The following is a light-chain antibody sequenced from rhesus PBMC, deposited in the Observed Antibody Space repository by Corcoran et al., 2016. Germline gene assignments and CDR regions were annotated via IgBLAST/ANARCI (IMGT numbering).Light chain of an antibody. V-gene: IGLV7-76*01. CDR1: SGAGTSDHY. CDR3: LLFYDGVHI. CDR2: NSD. Sequence: QAVMTQESSMSVSSGGTVXLTCGSSSGAGTSDHYPNWFQQKSGQTPRGLIYNSDIRFAWTPDRFSGSLAGGKAVLTLSGFPPEDEADYYCLLFYDGVHIFGGGTRXTXL. J-gene: IGLJ1*01.